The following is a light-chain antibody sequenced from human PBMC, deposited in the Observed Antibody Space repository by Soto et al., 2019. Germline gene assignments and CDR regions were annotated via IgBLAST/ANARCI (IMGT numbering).Light chain of an antibody. CDR2: GNS. V-gene: IGLV1-40*01. Sequence: QPVLTQPPSVSGAPGQRVTISCTGSSSNIGAGYDVHWYQQLPGTAPKLLIYGNSNRPSGVPDRFSGSKSGTSASLAITGLQAEDEADYYCQSYDSSLNGLLFGGGTKLTVL. CDR3: QSYDSSLNGLL. J-gene: IGLJ2*01. CDR1: SSNIGAGYD.